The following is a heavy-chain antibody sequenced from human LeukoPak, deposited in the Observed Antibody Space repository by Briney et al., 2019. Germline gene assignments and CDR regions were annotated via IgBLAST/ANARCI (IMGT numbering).Heavy chain of an antibody. J-gene: IGHJ4*02. D-gene: IGHD2-15*01. CDR3: AEDHQYCRGGSCYSGL. Sequence: AGGSLRLSCAASGFSFSSYPMRWVRQAGGKGLEWVSAISASGAGTYYADCVKGRFTISRDNSKNTLWLQMNSLRAEDTALYYCAEDHQYCRGGSCYSGLWGQGTLVTVSS. V-gene: IGHV3-23*01. CDR2: ISASGAGT. CDR1: GFSFSSYP.